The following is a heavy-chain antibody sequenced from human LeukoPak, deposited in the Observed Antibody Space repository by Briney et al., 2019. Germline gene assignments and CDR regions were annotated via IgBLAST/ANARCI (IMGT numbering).Heavy chain of an antibody. J-gene: IGHJ4*02. V-gene: IGHV3-21*01. CDR3: ARDGSGSYGDYFDY. CDR1: GFTFSSYS. CDR2: ISSSSSYI. Sequence: GGSLRLSCAASGFTFSSYSMNWVRQAPGKGLEWVSSISSSSSYIYYADSVKGRFTISRDNAKNSLYLQMNSLRAEDTAVYYCARDGSGSYGDYFDYWGQGTLVTVSS. D-gene: IGHD1-26*01.